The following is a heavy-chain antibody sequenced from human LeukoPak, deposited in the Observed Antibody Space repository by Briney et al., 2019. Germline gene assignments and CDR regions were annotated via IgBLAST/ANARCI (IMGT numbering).Heavy chain of an antibody. J-gene: IGHJ4*02. V-gene: IGHV3-21*05. CDR3: AREVKWELPDY. D-gene: IGHD1-26*01. CDR1: GFTFSSYA. CDR2: ITADGTDK. Sequence: GGSLRLSCAASGFTFSSYAMNWIRQAPGKGLEWVSYITADGTDKYDADSVKGRFTISRDNAKNSLYLQMNNLRVDDTAIYYCAREVKWELPDYWGQGTLVTVSS.